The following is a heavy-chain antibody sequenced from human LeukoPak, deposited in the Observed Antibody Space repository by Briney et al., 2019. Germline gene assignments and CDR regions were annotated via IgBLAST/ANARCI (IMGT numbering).Heavy chain of an antibody. CDR2: ISAYNGNT. Sequence: ASVKVSCKASGYTFTSYGISWVRQAPGQGLEWMGWISAYNGNTNYAQKLQGRVTMTTDTSTSTAYMELRSLRSDDTAVYSCARAAFGAYYYDSSGYENWGQGTLVTVSS. CDR1: GYTFTSYG. J-gene: IGHJ4*02. D-gene: IGHD3-22*01. CDR3: ARAAFGAYYYDSSGYEN. V-gene: IGHV1-18*01.